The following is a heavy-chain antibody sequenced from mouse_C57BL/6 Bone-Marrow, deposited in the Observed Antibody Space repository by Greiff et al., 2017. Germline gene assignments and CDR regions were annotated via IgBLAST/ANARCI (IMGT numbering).Heavy chain of an antibody. CDR2: INPNCGTT. D-gene: IGHD1-1*01. CDR1: GYSFTDYN. V-gene: IGHV1-39*01. J-gene: IGHJ4*01. CDR3: ARAGGFITTRKYEDMED. Sequence: EVQLQQSGPELVKPGASVKISCKASGYSFTDYNINWVKQSNGQSLEWIGVINPNCGTTSYNPKFKGKATLTVDTSSSTAYMQLPSLTSEASAVSYCARAGGFITTRKYEDMEDGGQGKSVKVSS.